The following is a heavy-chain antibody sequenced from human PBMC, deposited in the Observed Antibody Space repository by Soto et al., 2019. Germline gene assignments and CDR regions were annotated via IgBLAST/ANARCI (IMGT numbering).Heavy chain of an antibody. J-gene: IGHJ4*02. CDR1: GFNIRDHY. V-gene: IGHV3-72*01. CDR2: TRNKGESYTT. Sequence: EVQLVESGGGLVQPGGSLRLSCAASGFNIRDHYMDWVRQAPGKGLEWVGLTRNKGESYTTEHAASEKVRFVISRDDSKNSVYLQMNSLKTEDTAVYYCVREGFFTLDFWGQGTLVTVSS. CDR3: VREGFFTLDF.